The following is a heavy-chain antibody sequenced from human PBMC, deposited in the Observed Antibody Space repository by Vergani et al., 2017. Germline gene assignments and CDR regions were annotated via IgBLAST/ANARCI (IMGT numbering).Heavy chain of an antibody. CDR2: INPSGGST. Sequence: QVQLVQSGAEVKKPGASVKVSCKASGYTFTSYYMHWVRQAPGQGLEWMGIINPSGGSTSYAQKFQGRVTMTTDTSTSTAYMELRSLRSDDTAVYYCARVAHTAMAPFDYWGQGTLVTVSS. J-gene: IGHJ4*02. V-gene: IGHV1-46*01. CDR3: ARVAHTAMAPFDY. D-gene: IGHD5-18*01. CDR1: GYTFTSYY.